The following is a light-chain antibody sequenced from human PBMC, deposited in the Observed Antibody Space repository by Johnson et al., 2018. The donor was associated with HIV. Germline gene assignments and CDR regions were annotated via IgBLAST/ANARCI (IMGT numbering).Light chain of an antibody. CDR3: GAWATSLFPLYF. CDR1: SSNIGKNY. V-gene: IGLV1-51*02. J-gene: IGLJ1*01. CDR2: ENN. Sequence: QSVLTQPPSVSAAPGQKVIISCSGSSSNIGKNYVSWYQQLPGTAPKLLIYENNKRPSGIPDRVSGSKSGTSATLGITGLQTGDEADYYCGAWATSLFPLYFVGTRTKVTVL.